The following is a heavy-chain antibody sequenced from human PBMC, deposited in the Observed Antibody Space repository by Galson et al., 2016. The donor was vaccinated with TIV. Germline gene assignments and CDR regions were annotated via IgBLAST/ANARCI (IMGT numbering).Heavy chain of an antibody. CDR2: IYHSGST. CDR1: GGSINSDNW. V-gene: IGHV4-4*02. J-gene: IGHJ4*02. D-gene: IGHD6-6*01. CDR3: TRDYSNASGD. Sequence: SETLSLTCAVSGGSINSDNWWSWVRQPPGKGLEWIGEIYHSGSTNYNPSLKSRVSISLDNSKTQFSMKLNSVTAADTAVYFCTRDYSNASGDWGQGTLVIVSS.